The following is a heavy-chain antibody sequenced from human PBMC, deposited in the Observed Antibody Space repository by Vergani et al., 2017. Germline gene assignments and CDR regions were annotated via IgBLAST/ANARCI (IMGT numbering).Heavy chain of an antibody. V-gene: IGHV3-53*04. CDR1: GFTVSSNY. Sequence: VQLVESGGGLVQPGGSLRLSCAASGFTVSSNYMSWVRQAPGKGLEWVSVIYSGGSTYYADSVKGRLTISRDNSKNTLYLQMNSLRAEDTAVYYCAREQGIAAAGLLYYYYGMDVWGQGTTVTVSS. J-gene: IGHJ6*02. CDR3: AREQGIAAAGLLYYYYGMDV. D-gene: IGHD6-13*01. CDR2: IYSGGST.